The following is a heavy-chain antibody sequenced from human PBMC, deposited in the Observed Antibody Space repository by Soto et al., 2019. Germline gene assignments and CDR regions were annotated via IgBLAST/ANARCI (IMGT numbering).Heavy chain of an antibody. CDR2: IDPSGGST. CDR1: GYTFTNYY. CDR3: ARSHNWRLGQN. J-gene: IGHJ4*02. D-gene: IGHD1-20*01. Sequence: QVQLVQSGAEVKKPGASVKVSCKASGYTFTNYYMPWVRQAPGQGLEWMGIIDPSGGSTSYAQKFQGRVTMTRDTSTSTVYMEVSSLRSEDTAVYYCARSHNWRLGQNWGQGTLVTVSS. V-gene: IGHV1-46*01.